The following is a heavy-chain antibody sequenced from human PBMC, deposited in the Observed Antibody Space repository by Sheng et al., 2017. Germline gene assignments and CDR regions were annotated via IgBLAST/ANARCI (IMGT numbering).Heavy chain of an antibody. CDR1: GYYISSGYY. V-gene: IGHV4-38-2*02. CDR3: AISSLTGIVVVPAALDY. D-gene: IGHD2-2*01. CDR2: IYNGGNT. J-gene: IGHJ4*01. Sequence: QVQLQESGPGLVKPSETLSLTCRVSGYYISSGYYWGWIRQPPGKGLEWIGSIYNGGNTFYSPSLESRVTISIDTSKNQFSLKLRSVTAADTAVYYCAISSLTGIVVVPAALDYWGNGTLVTVSS.